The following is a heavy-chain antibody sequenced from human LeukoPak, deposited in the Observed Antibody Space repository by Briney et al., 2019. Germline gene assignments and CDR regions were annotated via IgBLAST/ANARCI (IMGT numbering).Heavy chain of an antibody. J-gene: IGHJ6*03. Sequence: PGGSLRLSCAASGFTFSSYAMHWVRQAPGKGLEWVAVISYDGSNKKYGDSVKGRFTISRDNSKNTLDLQMNSLRAEDTAVYYCAKDPRYCSGGSCYIYFYYYMDVWGKGTTVTVSS. V-gene: IGHV3-30*04. D-gene: IGHD2-15*01. CDR3: AKDPRYCSGGSCYIYFYYYMDV. CDR1: GFTFSSYA. CDR2: ISYDGSNK.